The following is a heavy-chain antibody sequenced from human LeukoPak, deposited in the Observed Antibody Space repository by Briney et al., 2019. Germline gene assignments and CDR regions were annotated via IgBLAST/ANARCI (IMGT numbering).Heavy chain of an antibody. Sequence: ASVKVSCKASGYTFTGYYMHWVRQAPGQGLEWMGWINPNSGGTNYAQKFQGRVTMTRDMSTSTVYMELSSLRSEDTAVYYCARDSIYYDSSGLDYWGQGTLVTVSS. CDR2: INPNSGGT. CDR1: GYTFTGYY. V-gene: IGHV1-2*02. D-gene: IGHD3-22*01. CDR3: ARDSIYYDSSGLDY. J-gene: IGHJ4*02.